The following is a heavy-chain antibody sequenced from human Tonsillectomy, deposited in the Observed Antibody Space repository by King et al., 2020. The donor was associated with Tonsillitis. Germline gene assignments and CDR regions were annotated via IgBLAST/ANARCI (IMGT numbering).Heavy chain of an antibody. CDR1: GASIKSGGYY. CDR3: ASAICASSTCHRPEYSQG. J-gene: IGHJ1*01. Sequence: VQLQESGPGRAKPSQTLSLNCIVSGASIKSGGYYWSWIRQHPGKGLGWIGYISYTGGTFYTPSLKSRVSMSVDTSKKQFSLNLSSVTVADTAVYYCASAICASSTCHRPEYSQGGGRGTLVSVPS. CDR2: ISYTGGT. D-gene: IGHD6-13*01. V-gene: IGHV4-31*03.